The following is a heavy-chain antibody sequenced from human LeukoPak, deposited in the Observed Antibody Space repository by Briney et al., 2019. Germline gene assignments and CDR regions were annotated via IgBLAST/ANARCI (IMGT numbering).Heavy chain of an antibody. Sequence: GGSLRLSCAASGFTFSSYAMNWVRQAPGMGLEWVSSISSSSSYIYYADSVKSRFTISRDNAKNSLYLQMNSLRAEDTAVYYCASPSRGYGYFDYWGQGTLVTVSS. D-gene: IGHD1-1*01. CDR3: ASPSRGYGYFDY. CDR2: ISSSSSYI. V-gene: IGHV3-21*01. J-gene: IGHJ4*02. CDR1: GFTFSSYA.